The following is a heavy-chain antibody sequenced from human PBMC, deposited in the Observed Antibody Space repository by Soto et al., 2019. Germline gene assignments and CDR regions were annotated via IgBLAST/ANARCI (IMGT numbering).Heavy chain of an antibody. D-gene: IGHD6-13*01. Sequence: PSETLSLTCTVSGGSISSYYWSWIRQPPGKGLEWIGYIYYSGSTNYNPSLKSRVTISVDTSKNQFSLKLSSVTAADTAVYYCARLFRAAGTWGGGLGYYYYYMDVWGKGTTVTVSS. CDR2: IYYSGST. V-gene: IGHV4-59*08. CDR3: ARLFRAAGTWGGGLGYYYYYMDV. J-gene: IGHJ6*03. CDR1: GGSISSYY.